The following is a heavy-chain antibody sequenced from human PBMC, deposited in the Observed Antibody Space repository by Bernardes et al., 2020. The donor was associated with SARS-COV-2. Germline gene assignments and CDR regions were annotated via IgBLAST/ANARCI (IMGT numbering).Heavy chain of an antibody. V-gene: IGHV3-7*03. CDR3: ARANNDFWSGGDIWDY. CDR1: GFTFSSYW. D-gene: IGHD3-3*01. CDR2: IKQDGSEK. J-gene: IGHJ4*02. Sequence: GGSLRLSCAASGFTFSSYWMSWVRQAPGKGLERVANIKQDGSEKYYVDSVKGRFTISRDNAKNSLYLQMNSLRAEDTAVYYCARANNDFWSGGDIWDYWGQGTLVTVSS.